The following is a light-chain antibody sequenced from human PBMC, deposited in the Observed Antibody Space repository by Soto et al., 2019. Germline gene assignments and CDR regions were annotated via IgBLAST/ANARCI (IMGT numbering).Light chain of an antibody. J-gene: IGKJ1*01. CDR3: RQGTHWPCT. CDR2: KGS. Sequence: VMIQSPDSRAVSLCEGTAINSGSGQSVLYSPNNKNYLAWYQQKSGQSPRRLIYKGSNWDSGVPDRFSGYGSGTDFTLKISRVEAEDVGTYYCRQGTHWPCTFGQGTKVDIK. CDR1: QSVLYSPNNKNY. V-gene: IGKV2D-30*01.